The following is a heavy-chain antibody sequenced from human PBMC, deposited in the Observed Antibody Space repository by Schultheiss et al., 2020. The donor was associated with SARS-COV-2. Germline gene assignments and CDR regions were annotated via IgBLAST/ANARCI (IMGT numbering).Heavy chain of an antibody. CDR1: GGSVSSGSYY. Sequence: SQTLSLTCTVSGGSVSSGSYYWSWIRQPPGKGLEWIGYIYYSGGTSYNPSLKSRVTISLDTSKNQFSLKLSSVTAADTAVYYCARGAYGDYLYYFYGLDVWGQGTTVTVSS. V-gene: IGHV4-30-4*08. CDR3: ARGAYGDYLYYFYGLDV. J-gene: IGHJ6*02. CDR2: IYYSGGT. D-gene: IGHD4-17*01.